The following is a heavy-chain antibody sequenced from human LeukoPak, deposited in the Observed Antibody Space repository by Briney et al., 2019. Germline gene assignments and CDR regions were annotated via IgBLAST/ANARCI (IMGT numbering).Heavy chain of an antibody. CDR3: ARDPIVVGPADWFDP. D-gene: IGHD3-22*01. J-gene: IGHJ5*02. Sequence: PGGSLRLSCAASGFTFSSYSMNWVRQAPGKGLEWVSSISSSSSYIYYADSVKGRFTISRDNAKNSLYLQMNSLRAEDTAVYYCARDPIVVGPADWFDPWGQGTLVTVSS. V-gene: IGHV3-21*01. CDR2: ISSSSSYI. CDR1: GFTFSSYS.